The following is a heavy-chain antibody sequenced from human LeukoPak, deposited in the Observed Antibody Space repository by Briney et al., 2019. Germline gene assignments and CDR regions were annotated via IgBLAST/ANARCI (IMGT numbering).Heavy chain of an antibody. D-gene: IGHD3-9*01. CDR2: IVGSGANT. V-gene: IGHV3-23*01. Sequence: PGASLRLSCAASGFIFSNYAMSWARQAPGKGLEWVSAIVGSGANTCYADSVKGRFTISRDNPRNTLYLQMNSLRAEDTAVYYCAKWGDYDVLTGYYDPDNWGQGTLVTVSS. J-gene: IGHJ4*02. CDR3: AKWGDYDVLTGYYDPDN. CDR1: GFIFSNYA.